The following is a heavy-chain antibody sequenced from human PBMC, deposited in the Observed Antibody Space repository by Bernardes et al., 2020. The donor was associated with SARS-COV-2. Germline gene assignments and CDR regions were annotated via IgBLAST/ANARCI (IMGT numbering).Heavy chain of an antibody. Sequence: SETLSLTCAVYGGSFSGYYWNWIRQPPGKGLEWIGGINHSGSTHYNTSLKSRVTISVDTSKNQFSLKLSSVTAADTAIYYFARGRTPMVRGVVKGASKYFDFWGRGTLVTVSS. CDR3: ARGRTPMVRGVVKGASKYFDF. CDR2: INHSGST. V-gene: IGHV4-34*01. CDR1: GGSFSGYY. D-gene: IGHD3-10*01. J-gene: IGHJ2*01.